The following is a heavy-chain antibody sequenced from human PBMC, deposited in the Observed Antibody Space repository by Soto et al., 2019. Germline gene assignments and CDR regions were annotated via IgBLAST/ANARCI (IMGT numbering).Heavy chain of an antibody. CDR1: GYTFTSYG. CDR2: ISAYNGNT. CDR3: AREPYGDYYYYYMDV. Sequence: ASVKVSFKASGYTFTSYGISWVRQAPGQGLEWMGWISAYNGNTNYAQKLQGRVTMTTDTSTSTAYMELRSLRSDDTAVYYCAREPYGDYYYYYMDVWGKGTTVTVSS. D-gene: IGHD4-17*01. J-gene: IGHJ6*03. V-gene: IGHV1-18*01.